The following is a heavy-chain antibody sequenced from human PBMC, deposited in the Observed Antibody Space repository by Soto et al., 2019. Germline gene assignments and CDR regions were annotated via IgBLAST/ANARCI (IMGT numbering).Heavy chain of an antibody. CDR1: GFTFSNAW. CDR3: TTLNYDILTGLYYYYYYMDV. CDR2: IKSKTDGGTT. J-gene: IGHJ6*03. D-gene: IGHD3-9*01. V-gene: IGHV3-15*01. Sequence: GGSLRLSCAASGFTFSNAWMSWVRQAPGKGLEWVGRIKSKTDGGTTDYAAPVKGRFTISRDDSKNTLYLQMNSLKTEDTAVYYCTTLNYDILTGLYYYYYYMDVWGKGTTVTVSS.